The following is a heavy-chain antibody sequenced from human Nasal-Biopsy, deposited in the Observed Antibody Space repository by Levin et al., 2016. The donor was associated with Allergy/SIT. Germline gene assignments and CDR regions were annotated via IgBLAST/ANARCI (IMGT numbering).Heavy chain of an antibody. D-gene: IGHD3-10*01. V-gene: IGHV4-4*02. CDR3: ARSSESLNGVYDY. Sequence: SETLSLTCTVSGGSITSINWWAWVRQSPGKGLEWVGEIYHSGNIKYNPSLESRVTISMDKSKNQFSLKVTAVTAADTAVYLCARSSESLNGVYDYWGPGTQVIVSS. J-gene: IGHJ4*02. CDR1: GGSITSINW. CDR2: IYHSGNI.